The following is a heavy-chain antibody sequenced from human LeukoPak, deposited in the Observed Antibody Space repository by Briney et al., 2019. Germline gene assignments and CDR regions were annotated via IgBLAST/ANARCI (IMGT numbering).Heavy chain of an antibody. Sequence: ASVKVSCKSSGYTFTGYSMHWVRQAPGQGLEWMGRINPNSGGTNYAQKFQGRVTMTRDTSISTAYMELSRLRSDDTAVYYCARDQVGPPFDYWGQGTLVTVSS. D-gene: IGHD1-26*01. CDR3: ARDQVGPPFDY. V-gene: IGHV1-2*06. CDR2: INPNSGGT. CDR1: GYTFTGYS. J-gene: IGHJ4*02.